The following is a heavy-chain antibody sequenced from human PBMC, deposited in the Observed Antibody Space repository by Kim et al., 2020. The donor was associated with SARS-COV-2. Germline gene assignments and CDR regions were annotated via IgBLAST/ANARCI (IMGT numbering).Heavy chain of an antibody. CDR3: AKLPYGDYVGDDAFDI. CDR2: ISWNSGSI. J-gene: IGHJ3*02. Sequence: GGSLRLSCAASGFTFDDYAMHWVRQAPGKGLEWVSGISWNSGSIGYADSVKGRFTISRDNAKNSLYLQMNSLRAEDTALYYCAKLPYGDYVGDDAFDIWGQGTMVTVSS. D-gene: IGHD4-17*01. V-gene: IGHV3-9*01. CDR1: GFTFDDYA.